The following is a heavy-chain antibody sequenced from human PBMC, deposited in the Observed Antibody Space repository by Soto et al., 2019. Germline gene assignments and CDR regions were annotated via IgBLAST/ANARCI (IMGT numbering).Heavy chain of an antibody. V-gene: IGHV3-21*01. CDR1: GFTFNTYG. Sequence: EVHLMESGGGLVEPGGSLRLSCAASGFTFNTYGLTWVRQAPGKGLEWVSSIDSISSSIYYADSVRGRFTISRDNAKSSLFLQMNSLRAEDTAVYYCARGWSAPDYWGQGTLVTVSS. J-gene: IGHJ4*02. D-gene: IGHD2-15*01. CDR3: ARGWSAPDY. CDR2: IDSISSSI.